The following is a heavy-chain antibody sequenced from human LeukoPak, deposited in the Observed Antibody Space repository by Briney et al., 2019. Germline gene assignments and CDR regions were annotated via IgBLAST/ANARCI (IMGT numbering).Heavy chain of an antibody. CDR3: AKAVNRGKQPGDY. Sequence: GGSLRLSCAASGFTCSSYAMSWVRQAPGKGLEWVSAISGSGGSTYYADSVKGRFTISRDNSKNTLYLQMNSLRAEDTAVYYCAKAVNRGKQPGDYWGQGTLVTVSS. V-gene: IGHV3-23*01. J-gene: IGHJ4*02. CDR2: ISGSGGST. D-gene: IGHD1-14*01. CDR1: GFTCSSYA.